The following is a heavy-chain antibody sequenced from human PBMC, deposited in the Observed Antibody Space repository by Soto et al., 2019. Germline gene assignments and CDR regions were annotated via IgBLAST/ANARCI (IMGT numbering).Heavy chain of an antibody. CDR2: ISTGGGST. CDR1: GFTFSNFA. CDR3: AKSPGSSGYSRYFQD. Sequence: GGSLRLSCAASGFTFSNFAMSWVRQAPGKGLEWVSAISTGGGSTYFAASVKGRFTISRDNSMNTLFLQMNSLRVEDTAVYYCAKSPGSSGYSRYFQDWGQGTLVTVSS. V-gene: IGHV3-23*01. J-gene: IGHJ1*01. D-gene: IGHD6-13*01.